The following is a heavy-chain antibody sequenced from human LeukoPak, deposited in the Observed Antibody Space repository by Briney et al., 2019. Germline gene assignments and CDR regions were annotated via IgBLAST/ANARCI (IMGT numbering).Heavy chain of an antibody. V-gene: IGHV1-2*02. D-gene: IGHD3-10*01. CDR3: ARILMVRGGRAVRYFDY. Sequence: ASVKVSCKASGYTFTGYYMHWVRQAPGQGLEWMGWINPNSGGTNYAQKFQGRVTMTRDTSISTAYMELSRLRSDDTAVYYCARILMVRGGRAVRYFDYWGQGTLVTVSS. CDR1: GYTFTGYY. CDR2: INPNSGGT. J-gene: IGHJ4*02.